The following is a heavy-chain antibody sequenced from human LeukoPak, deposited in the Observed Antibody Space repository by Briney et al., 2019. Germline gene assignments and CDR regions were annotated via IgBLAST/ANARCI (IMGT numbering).Heavy chain of an antibody. CDR2: IYYSGST. D-gene: IGHD3-16*02. J-gene: IGHJ4*02. Sequence: PSETLSLTCTVSGVSISSYYWSWIRQPPGKGLEWIGYIYYSGSTNYNPSLKSRVTISVDTSKNQFSLKLSSVTAADTAVYYCARYVWGSYPTFEDYWGQGTLATVSS. V-gene: IGHV4-59*01. CDR3: ARYVWGSYPTFEDY. CDR1: GVSISSYY.